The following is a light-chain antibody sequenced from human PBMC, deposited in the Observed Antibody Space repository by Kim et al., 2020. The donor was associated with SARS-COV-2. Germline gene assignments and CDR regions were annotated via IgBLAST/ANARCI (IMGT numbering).Light chain of an antibody. V-gene: IGKV3-20*01. J-gene: IGKJ4*01. Sequence: SPGKRATLSCRASQSVSSNDLAWYQQKPGQPPRLLIYDTSTRATGIPDRFSGSGSGTDYTLTISRLEPDDFVVYYCQQYGSSPLTFGGGTKVDIK. CDR3: QQYGSSPLT. CDR2: DTS. CDR1: QSVSSND.